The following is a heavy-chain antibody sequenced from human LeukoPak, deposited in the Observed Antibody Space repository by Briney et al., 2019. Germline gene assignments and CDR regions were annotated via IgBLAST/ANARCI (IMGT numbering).Heavy chain of an antibody. CDR3: ARPGYYNNGSCRNWFDP. D-gene: IGHD2-8*01. J-gene: IGHJ5*02. CDR1: GYTFSNYG. V-gene: IGHV1-18*01. CDR2: ISAYNGNT. Sequence: ASVKVSCKTSGYTFSNYGITWVRQAPGQGLEWMGWISAYNGNTNYAQKFQGRVTMTTDTSTSTAYMELRSLRSDDTAVYYCARPGYYNNGSCRNWFDPWGQGTLVTVSS.